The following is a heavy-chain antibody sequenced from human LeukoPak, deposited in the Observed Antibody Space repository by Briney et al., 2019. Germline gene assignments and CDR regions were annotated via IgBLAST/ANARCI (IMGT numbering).Heavy chain of an antibody. J-gene: IGHJ4*02. Sequence: ASVKVSCKASGYTFTDYNLHWVRQAPGQGLEWMGWITPSGGTNYPQKFQGRVAITRDTSITTAYMDLSRLTSDDTAVYYCARDRYGDGFAHFDYWGQGALVTVSS. V-gene: IGHV1-2*02. CDR1: GYTFTDYN. D-gene: IGHD5-24*01. CDR3: ARDRYGDGFAHFDY. CDR2: ITPSGGT.